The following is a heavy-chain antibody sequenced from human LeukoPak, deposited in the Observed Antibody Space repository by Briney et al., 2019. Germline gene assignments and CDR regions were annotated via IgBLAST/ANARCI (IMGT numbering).Heavy chain of an antibody. CDR2: ISYSGST. CDR1: GGSISSRSYY. D-gene: IGHD3-22*01. CDR3: ARLDYDSSGLIDY. V-gene: IGHV4-39*01. Sequence: PSETLSLTCTVSGGSISSRSYYWGWIRQPPGRGLEWIGSISYSGSTYYNPSLKSRVTISVDTSKNQFSLTLSSVTAPDTAVSNCARLDYDSSGLIDYWGQGTLVTVSS. J-gene: IGHJ4*02.